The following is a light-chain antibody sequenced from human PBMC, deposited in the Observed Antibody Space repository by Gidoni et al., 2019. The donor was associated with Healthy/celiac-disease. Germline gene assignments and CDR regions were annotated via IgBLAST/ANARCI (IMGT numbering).Light chain of an antibody. J-gene: IGKJ5*01. V-gene: IGKV3-11*01. CDR2: DAS. Sequence: IVLTQSPATLSLSPGERATLSCRASQSVSSYLAWYQQKPGQAPRLLIYDASNRATGIPARFSGSGSGTDFTLTISSLEPEDFAVYYCQQRSNWRITFXXXTRLEIK. CDR1: QSVSSY. CDR3: QQRSNWRIT.